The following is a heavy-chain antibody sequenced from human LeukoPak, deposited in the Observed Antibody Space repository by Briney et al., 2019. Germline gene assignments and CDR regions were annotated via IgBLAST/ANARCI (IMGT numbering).Heavy chain of an antibody. CDR3: ATSLPTASGWYEEGFDY. D-gene: IGHD6-19*01. Sequence: SETLSLTCTVSGGSISSYYWSWIRQPPGKGLEWIGYIYYSGSTNYNPSLKSRVTISVDMSKNQFSLKLSSVTAADTAVYYCATSLPTASGWYEEGFDYWGQGTLVTVSS. J-gene: IGHJ4*02. CDR2: IYYSGST. V-gene: IGHV4-59*01. CDR1: GGSISSYY.